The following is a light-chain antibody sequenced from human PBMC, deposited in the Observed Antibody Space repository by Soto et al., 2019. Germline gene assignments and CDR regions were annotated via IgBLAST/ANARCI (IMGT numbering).Light chain of an antibody. J-gene: IGKJ4*01. CDR2: DAS. CDR1: QSVSTY. Sequence: EIVLTQSPATLSLSPGERATLSCRASQSVSTYLAWYQQKPGQAPRLVIHDASNRATGIPARFSGSGSGTDFTLTTSGLEPEDFAVYYCQQRSNWITFGGGTKVEFK. V-gene: IGKV3-11*01. CDR3: QQRSNWIT.